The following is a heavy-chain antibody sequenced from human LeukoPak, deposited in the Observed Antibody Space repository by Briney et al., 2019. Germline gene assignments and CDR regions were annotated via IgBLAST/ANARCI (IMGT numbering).Heavy chain of an antibody. Sequence: GGSLRLSCAASGFTFSGYAMSWVRQAPGKGLEWVSVIYSGGSTYYADSVKGRFTISRDNSKNTLYLQMNSLRAEDTAVYYCARGPRGYSGYDADYWGQGTLVTVSS. J-gene: IGHJ4*02. V-gene: IGHV3-53*01. CDR2: IYSGGST. CDR3: ARGPRGYSGYDADY. CDR1: GFTFSGYA. D-gene: IGHD5-12*01.